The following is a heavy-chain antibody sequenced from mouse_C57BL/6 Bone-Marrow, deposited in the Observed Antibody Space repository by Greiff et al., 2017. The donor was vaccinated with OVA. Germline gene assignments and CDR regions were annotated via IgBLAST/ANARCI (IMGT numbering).Heavy chain of an antibody. CDR2: ILPGSGST. CDR3: AREEAYYGSSYGYAMDY. J-gene: IGHJ4*01. Sequence: VQLQQSGAELMKPGASVKLSCKATGYTFTGYWIEWVKQRPGHGLEWIGEILPGSGSTNYNEKFKGKATFTADTSSNTAYMQLSSLTTEDSAIYYCAREEAYYGSSYGYAMDYWGQGTSVTVSS. CDR1: GYTFTGYW. V-gene: IGHV1-9*01. D-gene: IGHD1-1*01.